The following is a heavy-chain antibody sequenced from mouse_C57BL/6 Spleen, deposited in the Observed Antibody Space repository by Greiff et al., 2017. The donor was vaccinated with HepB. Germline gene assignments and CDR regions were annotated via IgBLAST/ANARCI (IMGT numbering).Heavy chain of an antibody. V-gene: IGHV1-82*01. CDR3: ARSLYGSWYFDV. D-gene: IGHD1-1*01. Sequence: QVTLKESGPELVKPGASVKISCKASGYAFSSSWMNWVKQRPGKGLEWIGRIYPGDGDTNYNGKFKGKATLTADKSSSTAYMQLSSLTSEDSAVYFCARSLYGSWYFDVWGTGTTVTVSS. J-gene: IGHJ1*03. CDR1: GYAFSSSW. CDR2: IYPGDGDT.